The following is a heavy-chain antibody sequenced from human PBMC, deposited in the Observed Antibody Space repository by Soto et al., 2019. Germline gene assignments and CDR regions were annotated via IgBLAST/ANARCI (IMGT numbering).Heavy chain of an antibody. CDR2: INPNSGGT. CDR1: GYTFTGYY. CDR3: ARDVRPRRGAPLGLGELIPLSINPYYYYGMDV. V-gene: IGHV1-2*04. Sequence: ASVKVSCKASGYTFTGYYVHWVRQAPGQGLEWMGWINPNSGGTNYAQKFQGWVTMTRDTSISTAYMELSRLRSDDTAVYYCARDVRPRRGAPLGLGELIPLSINPYYYYGMDVWGQGTTVTVSS. J-gene: IGHJ6*02. D-gene: IGHD3-16*01.